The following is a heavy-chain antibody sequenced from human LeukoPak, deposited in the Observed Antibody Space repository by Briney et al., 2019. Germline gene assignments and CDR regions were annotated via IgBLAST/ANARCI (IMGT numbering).Heavy chain of an antibody. V-gene: IGHV3-21*01. CDR1: GFTFSSYS. CDR3: ARDRYDSSGD. Sequence: KPGGSLRLSCAASGFTFSSYSMNWVRKAPGKGMDWVSSISSSSSYIYYADSVKGRFAIFRDNAKNSLYLQMNSLRAEDMAVYYCARDRYDSSGDWGQGTLVTVSS. D-gene: IGHD3-22*01. CDR2: ISSSSSYI. J-gene: IGHJ4*02.